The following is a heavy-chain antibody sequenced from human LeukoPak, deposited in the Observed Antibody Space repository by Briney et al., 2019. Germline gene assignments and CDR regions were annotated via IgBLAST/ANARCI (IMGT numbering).Heavy chain of an antibody. Sequence: ASVKVSCKTSGYTFTAYYMHWVRQAPAQGLEWMGWINPNNGGTTYSRRFQGRVTMTRDTSTSTAYLDLSRLSSDDTAVYYCARRLGETSVYNYGLSLDPWGQGTLLTVSS. D-gene: IGHD3-10*01. V-gene: IGHV1-2*02. J-gene: IGHJ5*02. CDR1: GYTFTAYY. CDR3: ARRLGETSVYNYGLSLDP. CDR2: INPNNGGT.